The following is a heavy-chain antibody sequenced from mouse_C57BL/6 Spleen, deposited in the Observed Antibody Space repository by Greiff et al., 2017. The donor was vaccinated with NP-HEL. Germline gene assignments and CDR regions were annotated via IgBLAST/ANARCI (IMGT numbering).Heavy chain of an antibody. CDR3: ARSGGSY. V-gene: IGHV1-26*01. CDR2: INPNNGGT. CDR1: GYTFTDYY. Sequence: EVQLQQSGPELVKPGASVKISCKASGYTFTDYYMNWVKQSHGKSLEWIGDINPNNGGTSYNQKFKGKATLTVDKSSSTAYMELRSLTSEDSAVYYCARSGGSYWGQGTTLTVSS. D-gene: IGHD3-1*01. J-gene: IGHJ2*01.